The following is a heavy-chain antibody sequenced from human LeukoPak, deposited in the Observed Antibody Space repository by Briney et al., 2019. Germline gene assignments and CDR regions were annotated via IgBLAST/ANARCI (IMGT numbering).Heavy chain of an antibody. V-gene: IGHV3-30*02. Sequence: GGSLRLSCAASGFTFSTYGMHWVRQAPGKGLEWVAFIRYDESRTYYADSVRGRFIISRDNSKNTLYLQMNGLRVADTAIYYCAKGYGGSHFDYWGQGALVAVSS. CDR2: IRYDESRT. D-gene: IGHD4-23*01. CDR3: AKGYGGSHFDY. J-gene: IGHJ4*02. CDR1: GFTFSTYG.